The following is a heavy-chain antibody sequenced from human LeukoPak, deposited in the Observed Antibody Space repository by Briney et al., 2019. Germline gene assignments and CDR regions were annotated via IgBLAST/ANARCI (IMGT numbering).Heavy chain of an antibody. CDR3: AKDRGVAARPSYGFYYYYMDV. Sequence: GGSLRLSCAASGFTFDDYGMSWVRQAPGKGLEWVSAISGSGGSTYYADSVKGRFTISRDNSKNTLYLQVNSLRAEDTAVYYCAKDRGVAARPSYGFYYYYMDVWGKGTTATVSS. CDR1: GFTFDDYG. J-gene: IGHJ6*03. D-gene: IGHD6-6*01. V-gene: IGHV3-23*01. CDR2: ISGSGGST.